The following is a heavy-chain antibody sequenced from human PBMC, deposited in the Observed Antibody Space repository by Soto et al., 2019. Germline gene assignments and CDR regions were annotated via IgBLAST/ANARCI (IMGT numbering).Heavy chain of an antibody. CDR1: GGSISSSSYY. CDR3: ARRWDEAVAGTIYYYYYGMDV. Sequence: SETLSLTCTVSGGSISSSSYYWGWIRQPPGKGLEWIGSIYYSGSTYYNPSLKSRVTISVDTSKNQFSLKLSSVTAADTAVYYCARRWDEAVAGTIYYYYYGMDVWGQGTTVTSP. D-gene: IGHD6-19*01. V-gene: IGHV4-39*01. CDR2: IYYSGST. J-gene: IGHJ6*02.